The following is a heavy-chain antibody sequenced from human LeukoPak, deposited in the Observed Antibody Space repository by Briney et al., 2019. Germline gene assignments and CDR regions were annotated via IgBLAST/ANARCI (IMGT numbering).Heavy chain of an antibody. V-gene: IGHV3-30*18. D-gene: IGHD3-22*01. Sequence: GRSLRLSCAASGFTFSSYGMHWVRQAPGKGLEGVAVISYDGSNKYYADSVKGRFTISRDNSKNTLYLQMNRLRAEDTAVYYCAKGSNRGPQAYYDSSGIDYWGQGTLVTVSS. CDR1: GFTFSSYG. CDR2: ISYDGSNK. J-gene: IGHJ4*02. CDR3: AKGSNRGPQAYYDSSGIDY.